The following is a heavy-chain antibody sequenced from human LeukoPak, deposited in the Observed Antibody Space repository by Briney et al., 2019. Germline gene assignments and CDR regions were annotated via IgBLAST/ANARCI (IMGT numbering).Heavy chain of an antibody. J-gene: IGHJ2*01. CDR3: ARAASGRIVWYFDL. CDR1: DGSISSYY. V-gene: IGHV4-59*01. CDR2: IYYSGST. D-gene: IGHD2-15*01. Sequence: PSETLSLTCSVSDGSISSYYWNWIRQSPGKGLEWIGYIYYSGSTNYNPSLKSRVTISMDTSKNQFSLRLSSVTAADTAVYYCARAASGRIVWYFDLWGRGTLVTVSS.